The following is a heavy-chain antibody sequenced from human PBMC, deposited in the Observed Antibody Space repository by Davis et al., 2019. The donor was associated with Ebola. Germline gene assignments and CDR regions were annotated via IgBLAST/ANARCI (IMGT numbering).Heavy chain of an antibody. J-gene: IGHJ6*02. Sequence: AASVKVSCKASGYTFTSYYMHWVRQAPGQGLEWMGIINPSGGSTSYAQKFQGRVTMTRNTSISTAYMELSSLRSEDTAVYYCARGMAAEYYYYGMDVWGQGTTVTVSS. D-gene: IGHD5-24*01. CDR3: ARGMAAEYYYYGMDV. V-gene: IGHV1-46*01. CDR1: GYTFTSYY. CDR2: INPSGGST.